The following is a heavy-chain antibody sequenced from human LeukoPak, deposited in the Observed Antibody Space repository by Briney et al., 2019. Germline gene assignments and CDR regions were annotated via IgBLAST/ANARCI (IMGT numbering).Heavy chain of an antibody. D-gene: IGHD3-16*01. CDR2: IHHSGSGT. CDR3: APLRGGSSVVFAS. Sequence: SETLSLTCTVSGGSISSEYWSWIRQPPGKGLEWVGYIHHSGSGTNYSPSLKSRVTISVDTSKRQISLKLSSVTAADTALYYCAPLRGGSSVVFASGGKEILVPFP. V-gene: IGHV4-59*08. CDR1: GGSISSEY. J-gene: IGHJ4*02.